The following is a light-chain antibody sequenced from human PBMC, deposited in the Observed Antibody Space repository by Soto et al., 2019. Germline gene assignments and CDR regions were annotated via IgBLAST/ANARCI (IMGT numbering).Light chain of an antibody. CDR3: RSNAGTTSFEV. J-gene: IGLJ1*01. CDR1: SSDVGGSNF. Sequence: QSVLTQPASVSDSPGQSITISCTGTSSDVGGSNFVSWYQQHPGKPPKLIIYDVANRPSGVSNRFSGSKSGSTASLIISRLQTEDEADYYCRSNAGTTSFEVFGTGTKVTVL. CDR2: DVA. V-gene: IGLV2-14*03.